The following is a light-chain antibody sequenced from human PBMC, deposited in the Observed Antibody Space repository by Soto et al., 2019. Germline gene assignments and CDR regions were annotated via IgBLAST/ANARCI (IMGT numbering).Light chain of an antibody. V-gene: IGKV3-11*01. J-gene: IGKJ1*01. Sequence: EVVLTQSPGTLSLSPGERATLSCRASQSVSGSDLAWYQQKPGQAPRLLIYDASNRATGIPARFSGSGSGTDFTLTISSLEPEDFAVYYCQQRSNWPPWTFGQGTKVDIK. CDR3: QQRSNWPPWT. CDR2: DAS. CDR1: QSVSGSD.